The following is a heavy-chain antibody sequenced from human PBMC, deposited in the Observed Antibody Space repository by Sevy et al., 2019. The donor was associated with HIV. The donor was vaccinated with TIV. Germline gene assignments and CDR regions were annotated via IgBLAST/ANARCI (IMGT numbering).Heavy chain of an antibody. CDR2: INPNSDGT. Sequence: ASVKVSCKTSASTLTAYYMHWLRQAPGQGLEWIGWINPNSDGTKYAQIFQGRVSMTADTSISTAYMELSRLTSDDTAVYYCARDRVIFGGGGGLDVWGQGPTVTVSS. D-gene: IGHD3-3*02. CDR3: ARDRVIFGGGGGLDV. CDR1: ASTLTAYY. J-gene: IGHJ6*02. V-gene: IGHV1-2*02.